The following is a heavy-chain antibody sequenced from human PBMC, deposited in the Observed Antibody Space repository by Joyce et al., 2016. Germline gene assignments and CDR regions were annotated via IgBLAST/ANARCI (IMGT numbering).Heavy chain of an antibody. D-gene: IGHD7-27*01. CDR2: SHAGSEVT. CDR1: GYSFTNYA. Sequence: QVLLVQSGPAQKEPGASMTLSCKTSGYSFTNYAPNWVRQAPGQGLEWMGRSHAGSEVTMFSQKIYDRVSITTDTSASTVYMEMRGLTSADTATYYCTGSLPHGDGDKRATDIWGQGTLVTVSS. V-gene: IGHV1-3*05. CDR3: TGSLPHGDGDKRATDI. J-gene: IGHJ4*02.